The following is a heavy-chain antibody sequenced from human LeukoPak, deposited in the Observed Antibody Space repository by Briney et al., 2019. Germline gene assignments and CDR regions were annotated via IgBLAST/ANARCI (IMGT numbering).Heavy chain of an antibody. CDR2: ISGSGGST. J-gene: IGHJ4*02. D-gene: IGHD3-16*01. CDR1: GFTFSSYA. V-gene: IGHV3-23*01. CDR3: AKLSRGQLGKFDY. Sequence: GGSLRLSCAASGFTFSSYAMSWVRQAPGKGLEWVSAISGSGGSTYYADSVKGRFTISRDDSKNTLYLQMNSLRAEDTAVYYCAKLSRGQLGKFDYWGQGTPVTVSS.